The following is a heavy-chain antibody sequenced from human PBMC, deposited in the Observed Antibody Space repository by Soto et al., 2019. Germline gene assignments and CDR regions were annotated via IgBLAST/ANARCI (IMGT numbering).Heavy chain of an antibody. V-gene: IGHV1-3*01. CDR3: ARVEELEPYYGMDV. J-gene: IGHJ6*02. CDR1: GYTFTSYA. CDR2: INAGNGNT. Sequence: ASVKVSCKASGYTFTSYAMHWVRQAPGQRLEWMGWINAGNGNTKYSQKFQGRVTITRDTSASTAYMELSSLRSEDTAVYYCARVEELEPYYGMDVWGQGTTVTVSS. D-gene: IGHD6-13*01.